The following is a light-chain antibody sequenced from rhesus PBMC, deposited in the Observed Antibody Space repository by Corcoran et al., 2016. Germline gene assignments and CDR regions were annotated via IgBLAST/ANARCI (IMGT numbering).Light chain of an antibody. CDR1: QSISRW. J-gene: IGKJ1*01. V-gene: IGKV1-22*01. CDR2: KAS. CDR3: QHYNSSPRT. Sequence: DIQMTQSPSSLSASLGDTVTITCRASQSISRWLAWYQQKPGKAPRLLIYKASTLQSGVPSRFSGIGSGTDFTLTISNLQSEDLATYYCQHYNSSPRTFGQGTKLEV.